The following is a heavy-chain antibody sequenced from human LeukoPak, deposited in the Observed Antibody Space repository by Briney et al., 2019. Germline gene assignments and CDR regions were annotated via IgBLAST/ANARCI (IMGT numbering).Heavy chain of an antibody. CDR1: GFTFSSYV. CDR3: AKSHDSSGSDY. Sequence: PGGSLRLSCAASGFTFSSYVMSWVRQAPGEGLEWVSAISGSGGSTYYADSVKGRFTISRDNSKNTLYMQMNSLRAEDTVVYYCAKSHDSSGSDYWGQGTLVTVSS. V-gene: IGHV3-23*01. CDR2: ISGSGGST. D-gene: IGHD3-22*01. J-gene: IGHJ4*02.